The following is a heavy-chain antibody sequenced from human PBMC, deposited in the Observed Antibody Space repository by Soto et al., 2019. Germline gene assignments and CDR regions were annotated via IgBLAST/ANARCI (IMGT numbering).Heavy chain of an antibody. CDR3: ATDLYSYGYASLDY. CDR2: ISGSGGST. CDR1: GFTFSSYA. J-gene: IGHJ4*02. V-gene: IGHV3-23*01. Sequence: EVQLLESGGGLVQPGGSLRLSCAASGFTFSSYAMSWVRQAPGKGLEWVSAISGSGGSTYDADSVKGRFTISRDNSKNTLYLQMNSLRAEDTAVYYCATDLYSYGYASLDYWGQGTLVTVSS. D-gene: IGHD5-18*01.